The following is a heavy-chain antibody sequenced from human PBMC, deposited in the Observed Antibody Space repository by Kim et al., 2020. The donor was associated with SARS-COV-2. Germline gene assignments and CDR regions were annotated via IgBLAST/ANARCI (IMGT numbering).Heavy chain of an antibody. V-gene: IGHV1-2*06. D-gene: IGHD2-2*01. J-gene: IGHJ4*02. CDR1: GYSFTDYY. CDR3: AREGSYAPAY. Sequence: ASVKVSCKASGYSFTDYYMHWVRQAPGQGLEWMERINPNSGDTNYAQKFQGRVTMTSDTSISTAYMDLSRLRSDDSAVYYCAREGSYAPAYWGQGTLVTV. CDR2: INPNSGDT.